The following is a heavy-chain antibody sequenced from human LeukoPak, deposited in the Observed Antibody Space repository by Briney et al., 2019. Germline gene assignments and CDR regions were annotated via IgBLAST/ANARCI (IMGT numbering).Heavy chain of an antibody. J-gene: IGHJ4*02. CDR3: ASFEDTAMVVKEDY. CDR2: IKQDGSEK. D-gene: IGHD5-18*01. Sequence: GSLRLSCAASGFTFSSYWMSWVCQAPGKGLEWVANIKQDGSEKYYVDSVKGRFTISRDNAKNSLYLQMNSLRAEDTAVYYCASFEDTAMVVKEDYWGQGTLVTVSS. V-gene: IGHV3-7*01. CDR1: GFTFSSYW.